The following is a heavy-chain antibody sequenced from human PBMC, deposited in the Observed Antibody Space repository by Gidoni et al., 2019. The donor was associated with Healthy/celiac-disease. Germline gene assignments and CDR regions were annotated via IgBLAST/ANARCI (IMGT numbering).Heavy chain of an antibody. J-gene: IGHJ4*02. V-gene: IGHV3-30*01. Sequence: QVQLVESGGGVVQPGRSLRLSCAASGFTFSRYAMHWVRQAPGKGLEWVAVISYDGSNKYYADSVKGRFTISRDNSKNTLYLQMNSLRAEDTAVYYCARGRAVDTAMVRDWGQGTLVTVSS. CDR3: ARGRAVDTAMVRD. D-gene: IGHD5-18*01. CDR1: GFTFSRYA. CDR2: ISYDGSNK.